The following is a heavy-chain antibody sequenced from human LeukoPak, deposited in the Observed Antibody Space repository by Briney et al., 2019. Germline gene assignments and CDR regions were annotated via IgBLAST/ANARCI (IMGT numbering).Heavy chain of an antibody. Sequence: SETLSLTCTVSGDSLSSSRYYWGWIRQPPGKGLEWIGNIYYSGSTYYNPSLKSRVTISVDTSKNQFSLKLSSVTASDTAVYYCASLPGAYCSGGCRSPPPWGQGALVTVSS. D-gene: IGHD2-15*01. CDR2: IYYSGST. CDR1: GDSLSSSRYY. V-gene: IGHV4-39*01. CDR3: ASLPGAYCSGGCRSPPP. J-gene: IGHJ5*02.